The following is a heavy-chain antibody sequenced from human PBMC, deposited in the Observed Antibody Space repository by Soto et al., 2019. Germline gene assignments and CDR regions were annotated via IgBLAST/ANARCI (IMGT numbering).Heavy chain of an antibody. J-gene: IGHJ5*02. CDR2: IKQDGTEK. Sequence: GGSLRLSCAASGFTFSSNWMTWLRQAPGRGLECVANIKQDGTEKYYVDSVKGRFTISRDNARNFLFLQMNSLRAEDTAVYYCARQTRAPESWGQGTLVTVSS. CDR3: ARQTRAPES. CDR1: GFTFSSNW. V-gene: IGHV3-7*03. D-gene: IGHD3-10*01.